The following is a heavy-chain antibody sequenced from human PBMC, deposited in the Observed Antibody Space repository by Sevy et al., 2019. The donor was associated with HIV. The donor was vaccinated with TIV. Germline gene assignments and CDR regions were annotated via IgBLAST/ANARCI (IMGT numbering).Heavy chain of an antibody. CDR1: GGSISSYY. V-gene: IGHV4-59*01. J-gene: IGHJ3*02. CDR3: ASGGGRLEWLHQRDAFDI. D-gene: IGHD3-3*01. Sequence: SETLSLTCTVSGGSISSYYWSWIRQPPGKGLEWIGYIYYSGSTNYNPSLKSRVTISVDTSKNQFSLKLSSVTAADTAVYYCASGGGRLEWLHQRDAFDIWGQGTMVTVS. CDR2: IYYSGST.